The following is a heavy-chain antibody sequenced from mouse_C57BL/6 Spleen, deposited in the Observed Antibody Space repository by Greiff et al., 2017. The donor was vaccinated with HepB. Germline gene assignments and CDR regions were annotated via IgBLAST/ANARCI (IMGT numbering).Heavy chain of an antibody. D-gene: IGHD2-5*01. V-gene: IGHV5-16*01. J-gene: IGHJ1*03. CDR2: INYDGSST. Sequence: EVHLVESEGGLVQPGSSMKLSCTASGFTFSDYYMAWVRQVPEKGLEWVANINYDGSSTYYLDSLKSRFIISRDNAKNILYLQMSSLKSEDTATYYCARAYYSNYPWYFDVWGTGTTVTVSS. CDR3: ARAYYSNYPWYFDV. CDR1: GFTFSDYY.